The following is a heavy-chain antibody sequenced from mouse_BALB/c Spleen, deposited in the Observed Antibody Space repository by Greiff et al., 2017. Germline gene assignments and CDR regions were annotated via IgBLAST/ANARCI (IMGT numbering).Heavy chain of an antibody. Sequence: QVQLKQPGAELVRPGASVKLSCKASGYTFTSYWINWVKQRPGQGLEWIGNIYPSDSYTNYNQKFKDKATLTVDKSSSTAYMQLSSPTSEDSAVYYCTREGITTFFAYWGQGTLVTVSA. J-gene: IGHJ3*01. CDR2: IYPSDSYT. D-gene: IGHD2-4*01. CDR1: GYTFTSYW. CDR3: TREGITTFFAY. V-gene: IGHV1-69*02.